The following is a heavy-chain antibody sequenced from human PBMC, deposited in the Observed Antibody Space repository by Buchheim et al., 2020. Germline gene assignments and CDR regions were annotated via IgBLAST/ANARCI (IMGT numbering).Heavy chain of an antibody. CDR1: GFTFNRNW. CDR2: IDRDGGSA. J-gene: IGHJ6*02. V-gene: IGHV3-74*03. CDR3: ARGGYSGSYYVMDV. Sequence: DVQLVESGGGLVQPGGSLRLSCAASGFTFNRNWIHWVRQAPGEGLVWVARIDRDGGSATYADSVKGRFTIPRDNARSPVALQLNSVRVEDTAVYYCARGGYSGSYYVMDVWGQGTT. D-gene: IGHD1-26*01.